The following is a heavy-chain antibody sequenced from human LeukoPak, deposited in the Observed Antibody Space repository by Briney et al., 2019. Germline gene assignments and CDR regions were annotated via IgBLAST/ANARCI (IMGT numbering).Heavy chain of an antibody. J-gene: IGHJ4*02. CDR3: GGDSSGYYYYFDY. CDR2: IYYSGST. CDR1: GGSISSSSYY. V-gene: IGHV4-61*05. Sequence: PSETLSLTCTVSGGSISSSSYYWGWIRQPPGKGLEWIGYIYYSGSTNYNPSLKSRVTISVDTSKNQFSLKLSSVTAADTAVYYCGGDSSGYYYYFDYWGQGTLVTVSS. D-gene: IGHD3-22*01.